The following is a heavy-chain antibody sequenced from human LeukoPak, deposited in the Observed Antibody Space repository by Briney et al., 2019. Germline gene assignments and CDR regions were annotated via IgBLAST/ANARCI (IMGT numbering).Heavy chain of an antibody. J-gene: IGHJ3*02. CDR3: ARFRDIVVVVAAYQRHDAFDI. CDR1: GGSISSSSYY. D-gene: IGHD2-15*01. CDR2: IYYSGST. Sequence: SETLSLTCTVSGGSISSSSYYWGWIRQPPGKGLEWIGSIYYSGSTYYNPSLKSRVTISVDTSKNQFSLKLSSVTAADTAVYYCARFRDIVVVVAAYQRHDAFDIWGQGTMVTVSS. V-gene: IGHV4-39*01.